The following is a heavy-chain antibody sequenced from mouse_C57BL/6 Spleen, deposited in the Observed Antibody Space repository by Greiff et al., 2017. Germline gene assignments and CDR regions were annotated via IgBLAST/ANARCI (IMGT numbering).Heavy chain of an antibody. CDR1: GYTFTSYW. J-gene: IGHJ4*01. Sequence: QVQLQQPGAELVKPGASVKLSCKASGYTFTSYWMQWVKQRPGQGLEWIGEIDPSDSYTNYNQKFKGKATLTVDTSSSTAYMLLSSLTSEDSAVYYCARTTTVVASYYYAMDYWGQGTSVTVSS. CDR2: IDPSDSYT. V-gene: IGHV1-50*01. CDR3: ARTTTVVASYYYAMDY. D-gene: IGHD1-1*01.